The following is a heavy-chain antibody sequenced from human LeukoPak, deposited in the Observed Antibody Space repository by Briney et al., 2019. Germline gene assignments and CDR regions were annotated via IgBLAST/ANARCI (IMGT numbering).Heavy chain of an antibody. D-gene: IGHD4-17*01. CDR1: GGSLRSYY. J-gene: IGHJ4*02. Sequence: PSETLSLTCTVSGGSLRSYYWSWIRQPPGKGLEWIGYIYYSGSTNYNPSLKSRVTISVDTSKNQFSLKLSSVTAADTAVYYCASYGVGFNYWGQGTLVTVSS. CDR2: IYYSGST. V-gene: IGHV4-59*08. CDR3: ASYGVGFNY.